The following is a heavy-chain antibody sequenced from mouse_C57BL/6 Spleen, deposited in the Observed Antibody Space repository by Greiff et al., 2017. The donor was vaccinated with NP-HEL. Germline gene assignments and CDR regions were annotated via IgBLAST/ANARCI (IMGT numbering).Heavy chain of an antibody. V-gene: IGHV1-64*01. CDR1: GYTFTSYW. J-gene: IGHJ2*01. D-gene: IGHD1-1*01. Sequence: QVQLQQSGAELVKPGASVKLSCKASGYTFTSYWMHWVKQRPGQGLEWIGMIHPNSGSTNYNEKFKSKATLTVDKSSSTAYMQLSSLTSEDSAVFYCARGGVIYYTSNSDYWGQGTTLTVSS. CDR3: ARGGVIYYTSNSDY. CDR2: IHPNSGST.